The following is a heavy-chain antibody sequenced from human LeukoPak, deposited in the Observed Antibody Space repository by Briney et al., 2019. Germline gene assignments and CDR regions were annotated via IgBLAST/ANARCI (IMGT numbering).Heavy chain of an antibody. D-gene: IGHD1-14*01. Sequence: PGESLRLSCVVSGFSVSSNYMSWVRQAPGKGLEWVSSFFTNGNTYYADSVKGRFTISRDNSKNTVYLQMNRLRAEDTAVYYCTRGLAPDPGYFDSWGQGTLVTVSS. V-gene: IGHV3-53*01. CDR3: TRGLAPDPGYFDS. CDR2: FFTNGNT. CDR1: GFSVSSNY. J-gene: IGHJ4*02.